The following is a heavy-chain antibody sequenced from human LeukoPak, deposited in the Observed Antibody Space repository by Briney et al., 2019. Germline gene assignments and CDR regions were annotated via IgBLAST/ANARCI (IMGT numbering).Heavy chain of an antibody. V-gene: IGHV3-23*01. CDR3: VKALYSDFTYFDY. D-gene: IGHD4-11*01. CDR2: FRGGGGNT. Sequence: PGGSLRLSCAASGFTFSSYAMSWVRQAPGKGLEWVSTFRGGGGNTYYADSVKGRFSISRDNSRNTLYLQMNSLRAEDTALYYCVKALYSDFTYFDYWGQGTLVTVSS. J-gene: IGHJ4*02. CDR1: GFTFSSYA.